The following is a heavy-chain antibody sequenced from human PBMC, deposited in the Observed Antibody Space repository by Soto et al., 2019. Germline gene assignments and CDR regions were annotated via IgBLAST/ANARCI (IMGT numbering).Heavy chain of an antibody. CDR2: IRSKAYGGTT. D-gene: IGHD3-22*01. CDR1: GFTFGDYA. Sequence: SLRLSCTASGFTFGDYAMSWFRQAPGKGLEWVGFIRSKAYGGTTEYAASVKGRFTISRDDSKSIAYLQMNSLKTEDTAVYYCTRDGDSSGYWGYNWFDPWGQGTLVTVSS. V-gene: IGHV3-49*03. CDR3: TRDGDSSGYWGYNWFDP. J-gene: IGHJ5*02.